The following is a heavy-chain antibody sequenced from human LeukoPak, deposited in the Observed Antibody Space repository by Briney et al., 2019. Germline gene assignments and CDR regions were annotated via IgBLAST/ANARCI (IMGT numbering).Heavy chain of an antibody. D-gene: IGHD3-16*01. V-gene: IGHV1-69*01. CDR3: ARQIYYEDAFDI. CDR1: GGTFSSYA. CDR2: IIPIFGTA. Sequence: SVKVSCKASGGTFSSYAISWVRQAPGQGLEWMGGIIPIFGTANYAQKFQGRVTITADESTSTAYMELRSLRSDDTAVYYCARQIYYEDAFDIWGQGTMVTVSS. J-gene: IGHJ3*02.